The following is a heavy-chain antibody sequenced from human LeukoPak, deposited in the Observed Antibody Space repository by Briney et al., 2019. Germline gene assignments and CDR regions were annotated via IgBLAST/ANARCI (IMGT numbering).Heavy chain of an antibody. V-gene: IGHV3-33*01. J-gene: IGHJ4*02. CDR1: GFTFSSYG. D-gene: IGHD2-15*01. CDR2: IWYDGSNK. Sequence: GGSLRLSCAASGFTFSSYGMHWVRQAPGKGPEWVAVIWYDGSNKYYADSVKGRFTISRDNSKNTLYLQMNSLRAEDTAVYYCARDRDVVVVAYYFDYWGQGTLVTVSS. CDR3: ARDRDVVVVAYYFDY.